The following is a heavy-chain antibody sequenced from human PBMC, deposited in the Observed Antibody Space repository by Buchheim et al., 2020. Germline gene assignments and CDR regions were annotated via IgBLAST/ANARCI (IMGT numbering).Heavy chain of an antibody. Sequence: QVQLQQWGAGLLKPSETLSLTCAVYGGSFSGYYWSWIRQPPGKGLEWIGEINHSGSTNYNPSLKSRVTISVDTSKNQFSLKLSSVTAADTAVYYCASNSGSYLNWFDPWGQGTL. CDR3: ASNSGSYLNWFDP. D-gene: IGHD1-26*01. CDR1: GGSFSGYY. CDR2: INHSGST. J-gene: IGHJ5*02. V-gene: IGHV4-34*01.